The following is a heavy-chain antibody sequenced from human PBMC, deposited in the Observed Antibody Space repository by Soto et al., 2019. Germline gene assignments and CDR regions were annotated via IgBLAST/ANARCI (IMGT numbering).Heavy chain of an antibody. CDR1: GYTFTSYD. J-gene: IGHJ5*02. V-gene: IGHV1-8*01. D-gene: IGHD3-22*01. CDR3: ARAKKPIYDSSGYYLNWFDP. CDR2: MNPNSGNT. Sequence: GSSVKVSCKASGYTFTSYDINWVRQATGQGLEWMGWMNPNSGNTGYAQKFQGRVTMTRNTSISTAYMELSSLRSEDTAVYYCARAKKPIYDSSGYYLNWFDPWGQGTLVTVSS.